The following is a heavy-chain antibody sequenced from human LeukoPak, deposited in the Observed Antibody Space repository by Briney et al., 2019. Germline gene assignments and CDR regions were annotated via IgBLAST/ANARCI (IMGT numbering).Heavy chain of an antibody. V-gene: IGHV3-23*01. J-gene: IGHJ4*02. CDR3: AIDYGDHEDY. Sequence: PGGPLRLSCAASGFTFSSYAMSWVRQAPGKGLEWVSAISGSGGSIYYADPVKGRFTISRDNSKNTLYLQMNSLRAEDTAVYYCAIDYGDHEDYWGQGTLVTVSS. D-gene: IGHD4-17*01. CDR1: GFTFSSYA. CDR2: ISGSGGSI.